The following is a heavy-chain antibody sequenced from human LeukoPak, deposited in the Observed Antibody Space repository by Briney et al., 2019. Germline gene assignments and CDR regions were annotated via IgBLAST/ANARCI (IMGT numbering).Heavy chain of an antibody. CDR1: GGSISGYY. CDR2: IYTSGST. V-gene: IGHV4-4*07. J-gene: IGHJ6*03. CDR3: ARGLADCSGGSCIGSGYYYYYYMDV. Sequence: SETLSLTCTVSGGSISGYYWSWIRQPAGKGLEWIGRIYTSGSTNYNPSLKSRVPMSVDTSKNQFSLKLSSVTAADTAVYYCARGLADCSGGSCIGSGYYYYYYMDVWGKGTTVTVSS. D-gene: IGHD2-15*01.